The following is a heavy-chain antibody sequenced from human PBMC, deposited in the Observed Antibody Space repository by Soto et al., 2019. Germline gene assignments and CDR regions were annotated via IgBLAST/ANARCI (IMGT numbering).Heavy chain of an antibody. CDR1: GYTFTSYG. J-gene: IGHJ4*02. D-gene: IGHD3-3*01. Sequence: GASVKVSCKASGYTFTSYGISWVRQAPGQGLEWMGWISAYNGNTNYAQKLQGRVTMTTDTSTSTAYMELRSLRSDDTAVYYCARVEDSDFWSGYYKDYWGQGTLVTVS. V-gene: IGHV1-18*01. CDR2: ISAYNGNT. CDR3: ARVEDSDFWSGYYKDY.